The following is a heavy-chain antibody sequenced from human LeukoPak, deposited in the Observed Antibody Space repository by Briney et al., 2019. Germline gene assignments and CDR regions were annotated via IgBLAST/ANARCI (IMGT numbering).Heavy chain of an antibody. J-gene: IGHJ5*02. CDR3: ARGRPTTSIAAAGVNWFDP. D-gene: IGHD6-13*01. V-gene: IGHV1-2*02. CDR2: INPNSGDT. CDR1: GYTFTGYY. Sequence: ASVKVSCKASGYTFTGYYMHWVRQAPGQGLEWMGWINPNSGDTNYAQKFQGRVTMTRDTSITTAYMEMSRLRSEDTAVYYCARGRPTTSIAAAGVNWFDPWGQGTLVTVSS.